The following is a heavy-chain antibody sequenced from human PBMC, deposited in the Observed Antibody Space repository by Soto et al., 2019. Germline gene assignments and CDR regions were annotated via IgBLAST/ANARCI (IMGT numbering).Heavy chain of an antibody. CDR2: IWYDGTQK. V-gene: IGHV3-33*01. J-gene: IGHJ4*02. CDR3: ARAGGTTVTGLWHFDS. CDR1: GFTFNTYS. D-gene: IGHD4-17*01. Sequence: VGSLRLSCEASGFTFNTYSMHWVRRPPGKGLEWLAAIWYDGTQKYYADSVKGRFIISRDNSKKTLYLEMNSLRAEDTAVYYCARAGGTTVTGLWHFDSWGQGTLVTVSS.